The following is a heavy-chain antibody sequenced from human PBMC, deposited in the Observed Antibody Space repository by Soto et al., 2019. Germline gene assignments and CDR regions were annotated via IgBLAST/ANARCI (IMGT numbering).Heavy chain of an antibody. CDR2: ISGGGSIT. D-gene: IGHD3-22*01. CDR1: GLTFTNYA. J-gene: IGHJ4*02. CDR3: ARADGRGTYYYDSSGYHQSFDY. Sequence: PGGSLRLSCAASGLTFTNYAMTWVRQAPGKGLEWVSTISGGGSITYYADSLKGRFTISRDNSKNTLYLQINSLRAEDTAVYYCARADGRGTYYYDSSGYHQSFDYWGQGTLVTVSS. V-gene: IGHV3-23*01.